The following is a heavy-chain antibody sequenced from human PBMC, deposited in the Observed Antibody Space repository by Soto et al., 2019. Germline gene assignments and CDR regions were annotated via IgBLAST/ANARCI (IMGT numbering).Heavy chain of an antibody. Sequence: QVQLVESGGGVVQPGRSLRLSCAASGFTFSSYGMHWVRQAPGKGLEWVAVISYDGSNKYYADYVKGRFTISRDNSKNTLYLQMNSRRAEDTAVYYCAKNFFRGVRGVLTDYWGQGTLVTVSS. J-gene: IGHJ4*02. V-gene: IGHV3-30*18. CDR3: AKNFFRGVRGVLTDY. D-gene: IGHD3-10*01. CDR2: ISYDGSNK. CDR1: GFTFSSYG.